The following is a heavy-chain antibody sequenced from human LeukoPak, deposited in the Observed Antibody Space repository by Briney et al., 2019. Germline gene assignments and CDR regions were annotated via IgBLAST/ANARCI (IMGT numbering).Heavy chain of an antibody. CDR3: AKSPDSSGYSYFDY. CDR1: GFTFSGYA. J-gene: IGHJ4*02. Sequence: GGSLRLSCAASGFTFSGYAMSWVRQAPGKGLEWVSAISSRSDSTYYADSVKGRFTVSRDNSKNTLYLQMNSLRAEDTAVYYCAKSPDSSGYSYFDYWGQGTLVTVSS. V-gene: IGHV3-23*01. D-gene: IGHD3-22*01. CDR2: ISSRSDST.